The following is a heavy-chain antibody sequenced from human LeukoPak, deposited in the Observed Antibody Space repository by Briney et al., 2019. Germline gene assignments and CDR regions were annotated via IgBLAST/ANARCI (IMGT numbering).Heavy chain of an antibody. CDR2: VNRDGSET. Sequence: GGSLRLSCAASGFTLSNHWMTWVRQVPGRGPEWVANVNRDGSETYYLDSVKGRFTISKDNAKNSLCLQMNSLRAEDTALYHCARNNGMDVWGQGTTVIVSS. CDR1: GFTLSNHW. V-gene: IGHV3-7*03. CDR3: ARNNGMDV. J-gene: IGHJ6*02.